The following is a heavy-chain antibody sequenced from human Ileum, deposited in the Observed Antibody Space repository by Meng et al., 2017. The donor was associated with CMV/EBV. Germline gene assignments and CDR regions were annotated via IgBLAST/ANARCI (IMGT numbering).Heavy chain of an antibody. CDR3: AREGGGWYFDS. J-gene: IGHJ4*02. D-gene: IGHD6-19*01. CDR2: IYYSGST. Sequence: QVQLQGPGPGPVKPSQTLSLTCTVSGDSLSTGDYYWSWIRQPPGKGPEWIGYIYYSGSTLYNPSLKSPVTISLDKSKNQFSLRLRSVTAADTAVYFCAREGGGWYFDSWGQGTLVTVSS. V-gene: IGHV4-30-4*01. CDR1: GDSLSTGDYY.